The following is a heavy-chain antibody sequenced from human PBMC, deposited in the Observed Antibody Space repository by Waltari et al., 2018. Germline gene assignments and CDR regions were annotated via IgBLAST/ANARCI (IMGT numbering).Heavy chain of an antibody. Sequence: QVQLQESGPGLVKPSETLSLTCTVSGGSISSHYWSWIRQPPGKGLEWIGYIYYSGSTNYNPSLKSRVTISVDTSKNQFSLKLSSVTAADTAVYYCARDPDSSGSLDYWGQGTLVTVSS. CDR3: ARDPDSSGSLDY. J-gene: IGHJ4*02. CDR1: GGSISSHY. D-gene: IGHD3-22*01. CDR2: IYYSGST. V-gene: IGHV4-59*11.